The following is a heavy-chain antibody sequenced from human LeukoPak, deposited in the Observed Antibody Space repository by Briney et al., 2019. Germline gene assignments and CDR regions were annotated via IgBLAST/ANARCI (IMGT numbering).Heavy chain of an antibody. CDR2: ISAYNGNT. V-gene: IGHV1-18*01. CDR1: GYTFTSYG. Sequence: ASVKVSCKASGYTFTSYGISWVRQAPGQGLEWMGWISAYNGNTNYAQKLQGRVTLTIDTSTSTAYMELRSLTSDDTAVYYCARETYSNILTGTDYWGPGTLVTVSS. D-gene: IGHD3-9*01. J-gene: IGHJ4*02. CDR3: ARETYSNILTGTDY.